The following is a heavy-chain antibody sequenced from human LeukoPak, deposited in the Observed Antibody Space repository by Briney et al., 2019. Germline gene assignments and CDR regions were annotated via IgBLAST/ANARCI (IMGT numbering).Heavy chain of an antibody. J-gene: IGHJ4*02. CDR3: AKSGGYGLIDY. CDR1: GGSISSGSYY. V-gene: IGHV4-61*02. D-gene: IGHD1-26*01. CDR2: VFTTGST. Sequence: PSETLSLTCTVSGGSISSGSYYWSWTRQTAGKGLEWIRIVFTTGSTNYNRSLKSRSSISVDKSKNQLLLKLNSVTAADTAVYYCAKSGGYGLIDYWGQGTWVTVSS.